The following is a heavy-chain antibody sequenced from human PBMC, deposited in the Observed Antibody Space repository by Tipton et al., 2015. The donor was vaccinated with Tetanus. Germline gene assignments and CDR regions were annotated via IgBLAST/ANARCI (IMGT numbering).Heavy chain of an antibody. CDR2: TYHTGGT. V-gene: IGHV4-59*04. Sequence: PGLVKPSETLSLTCAVSGGSSSSFYWSWIRQPPGKGLEWIGYTYHTGGTYYNPSLKSRVTVSVDRSSDQFSLRLTSVTAADTAIYYCVRAPYNSPGKYYFDYWGQGTLVTVSS. CDR3: VRAPYNSPGKYYFDY. D-gene: IGHD1-1*01. J-gene: IGHJ4*02. CDR1: GGSSSSFY.